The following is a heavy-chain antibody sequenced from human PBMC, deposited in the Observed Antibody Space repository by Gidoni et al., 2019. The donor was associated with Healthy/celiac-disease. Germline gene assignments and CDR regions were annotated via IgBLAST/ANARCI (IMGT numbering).Heavy chain of an antibody. CDR2: ISWNSGSI. D-gene: IGHD6-19*01. CDR3: AKDGQWLVRSYPDY. J-gene: IGHJ4*02. Sequence: EVQLVESGGGLVQPGRSLSLSCAASGFTFDDYAMHWVRQAPGKGLEWVSGISWNSGSIGYADSVKGRFTISRDNAKNSLYLQMNSLRAEDTALYYCAKDGQWLVRSYPDYWGQGTLVTVSS. CDR1: GFTFDDYA. V-gene: IGHV3-9*01.